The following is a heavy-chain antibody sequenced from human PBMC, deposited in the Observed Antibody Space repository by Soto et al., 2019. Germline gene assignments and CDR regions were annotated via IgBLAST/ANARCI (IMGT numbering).Heavy chain of an antibody. CDR3: ARDAAFFGVVPFDP. CDR1: GFTFSSYE. D-gene: IGHD3-3*01. J-gene: IGHJ5*02. CDR2: ISSSGSTI. V-gene: IGHV3-48*03. Sequence: GGSLRLSCAASGFTFSSYEMNWVRQAPGKGLEWVSYISSSGSTIYYADSVKGRFTISRDNAKNSLYLQMNSLRAEDTAVYYYARDAAFFGVVPFDPWGQGTLVTVSS.